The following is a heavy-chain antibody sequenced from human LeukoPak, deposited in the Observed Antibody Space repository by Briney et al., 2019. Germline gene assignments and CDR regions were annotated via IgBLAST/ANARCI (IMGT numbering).Heavy chain of an antibody. D-gene: IGHD6-25*01. CDR2: IYYSGST. CDR1: GGSISSADYY. V-gene: IGHV4-30-4*08. CDR3: ARGSDRFGP. J-gene: IGHJ5*02. Sequence: SQTLSLTCTISGGSISSADYYWSWIRQPPGKGLEWIGYIYYSGSTYYNPSLKSRVTISIDTSKNQFSLKMNSVTAADTAVYYCARGSDRFGPWGQGTLVTVSS.